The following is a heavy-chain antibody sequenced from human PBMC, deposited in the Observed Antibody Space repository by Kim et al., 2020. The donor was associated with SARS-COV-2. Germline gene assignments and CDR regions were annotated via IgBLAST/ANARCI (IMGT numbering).Heavy chain of an antibody. V-gene: IGHV4-59*08. J-gene: IGHJ6*03. D-gene: IGHD6-6*01. Sequence: SETLSLTCTVSGGSISSYYWSWIRQPPGKGLEWIGYIYYSGSTNYNPSLKSRVTISVDTSKNQFSLKLSSVTAADTAVYYCARRIAARPGDGWYYYYMDVWGKGTTVTVSS. CDR1: GGSISSYY. CDR3: ARRIAARPGDGWYYYYMDV. CDR2: IYYSGST.